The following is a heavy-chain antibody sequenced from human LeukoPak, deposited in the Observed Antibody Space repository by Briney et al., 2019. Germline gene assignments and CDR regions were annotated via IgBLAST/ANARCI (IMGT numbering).Heavy chain of an antibody. V-gene: IGHV3-20*04. CDR2: INWNGGST. CDR1: GFTFDDYG. J-gene: IGHJ4*02. CDR3: AREFPIAVAATSYYDY. D-gene: IGHD6-19*01. Sequence: GGSLRLSCAASGFTFDDYGMSWVRQAPGKGLEWVSGINWNGGSTGYADSVKGRFTISRDNAKNSLYLQMNSLRAEDTALYYCAREFPIAVAATSYYDYWGQGTLVTVSS.